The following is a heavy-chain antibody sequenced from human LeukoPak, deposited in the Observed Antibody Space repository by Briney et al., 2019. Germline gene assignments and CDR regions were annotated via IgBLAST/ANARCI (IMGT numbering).Heavy chain of an antibody. D-gene: IGHD4-17*01. CDR2: ISGSGGST. V-gene: IGHV3-23*01. J-gene: IGHJ4*02. CDR1: GFTFSIYA. Sequence: PGGSLRLSCAASGFTFSIYAMSWVRQAPGKGLEWVSAISGSGGSTYYADSVKGRFTISRDNSKNTLYLQMNSLRAEDTAVYYCANGSTVTTLGFDYWGQGTLVTVSS. CDR3: ANGSTVTTLGFDY.